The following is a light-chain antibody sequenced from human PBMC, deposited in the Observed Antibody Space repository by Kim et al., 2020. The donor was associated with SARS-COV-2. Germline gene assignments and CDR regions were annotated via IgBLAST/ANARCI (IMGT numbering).Light chain of an antibody. J-gene: IGKJ4*01. CDR3: QQRSHWPPT. Sequence: LSPGERATLSCRARQSVSNYLAWYQQRPGQAPRLLIYDASSRATGIPARFSGGGSGIDFTLTISSLEPEDFAVYYCQQRSHWPPTFGGGTKVDIK. V-gene: IGKV3-11*01. CDR2: DAS. CDR1: QSVSNY.